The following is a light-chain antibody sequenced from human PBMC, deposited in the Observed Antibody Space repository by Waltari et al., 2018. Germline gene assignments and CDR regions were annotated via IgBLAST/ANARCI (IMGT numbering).Light chain of an antibody. V-gene: IGLV2-14*01. CDR2: DVS. CDR3: SSYTSSSTLGV. Sequence: QSALTQPASVPGSPGPSITISCTGTSSDVGGYNYVSWYQQHPGKAPKLMIYDVSKRPSGVSNRFSGSKSGNTASLTISGLQAEDEADYYCSSYTSSSTLGVFGGGTKLTVL. J-gene: IGLJ2*01. CDR1: SSDVGGYNY.